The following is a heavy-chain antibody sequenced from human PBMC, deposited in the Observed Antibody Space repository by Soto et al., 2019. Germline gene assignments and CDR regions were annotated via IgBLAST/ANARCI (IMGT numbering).Heavy chain of an antibody. Sequence: PSETLSLTCTVSGGSISSSSYDWGWIRQPPGKGLEWIGSIYYSGSTNYNPSLKSRVTISVDTSKNQFSLKLSSVTAADTAVYYCASVTVTTPLDYYYYMDVWGKGTTVTVSS. D-gene: IGHD4-4*01. CDR2: IYYSGST. CDR1: GGSISSSSYD. J-gene: IGHJ6*03. V-gene: IGHV4-39*07. CDR3: ASVTVTTPLDYYYYMDV.